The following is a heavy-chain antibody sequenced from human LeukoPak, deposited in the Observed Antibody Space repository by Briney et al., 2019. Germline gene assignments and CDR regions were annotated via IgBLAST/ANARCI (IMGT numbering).Heavy chain of an antibody. CDR1: GGSFSGYY. CDR2: IKRSGSN. CDR3: ARSRSNYDFWSGQNWFDP. D-gene: IGHD3-3*01. J-gene: IGHJ5*02. Sequence: SETLSLTCAVSGGSFSGYYWSWVRQAPGKGLEWVGEIKRSGSNNYNPSLTSRLTISVYPSTNPFPLTLSSVTAADTAVYYCARSRSNYDFWSGQNWFDPWGQGTLVTVSS. V-gene: IGHV4-34*01.